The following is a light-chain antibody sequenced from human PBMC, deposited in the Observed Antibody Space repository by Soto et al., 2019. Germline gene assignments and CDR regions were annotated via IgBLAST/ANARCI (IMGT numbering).Light chain of an antibody. CDR3: QLYYTIPPT. CDR1: QSVLYSSNNKNY. V-gene: IGKV4-1*01. J-gene: IGKJ4*01. CDR2: WAS. Sequence: DIVMTQSPDSLAVSLGERATINCKSSQSVLYSSNNKNYLAWYQQKPGQPPKLLIYWASTRESGVPDRFSGSGSGTDFTLTISSLQAEDVAVYYCQLYYTIPPTFGGGTKVEIK.